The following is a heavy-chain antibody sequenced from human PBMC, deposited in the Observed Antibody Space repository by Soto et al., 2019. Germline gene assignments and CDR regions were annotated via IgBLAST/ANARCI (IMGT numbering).Heavy chain of an antibody. CDR1: GGSISSYY. CDR2: IYTSGST. V-gene: IGHV4-4*07. D-gene: IGHD3-10*01. Sequence: SETLSLTCTVAGGSISSYYWSWIRQPAGKGLELIGRIYTSGSTNYNPSLKSRVTMSVDTHKNQFSLKLSSVTAADTAVYYCARDYYGSVSYDNYSYYGMDVWGQGTTVTVSS. J-gene: IGHJ6*02. CDR3: ARDYYGSVSYDNYSYYGMDV.